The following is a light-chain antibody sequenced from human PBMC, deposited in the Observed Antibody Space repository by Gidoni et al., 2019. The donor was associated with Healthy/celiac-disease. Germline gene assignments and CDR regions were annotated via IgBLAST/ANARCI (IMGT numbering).Light chain of an antibody. J-gene: IGKJ3*01. CDR2: DAS. V-gene: IGKV1-33*01. CDR1: QDISNY. CDR3: QQDDNPLT. Sequence: DIQMTQSPSSLSASVGDRVTITCQASQDISNYLTWYQQKPGKAPKHLIYDASNLETGVPSSFSGSGSGTDFTFTISSLQPEDIATYYWQQDDNPLTFGPGTKVDIK.